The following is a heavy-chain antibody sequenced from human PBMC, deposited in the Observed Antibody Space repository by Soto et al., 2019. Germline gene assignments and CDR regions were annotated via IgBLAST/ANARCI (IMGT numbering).Heavy chain of an antibody. D-gene: IGHD2-2*01. CDR2: ISYDGSDK. V-gene: IGHV3-30-3*01. J-gene: IGHJ6*02. CDR1: GFTFSSYA. Sequence: SGGSLRLSCAASGFTFSSYAMHWVRQAPGKGLEWVAVISYDGSDKYYADSVKGRFTISRDNSKNTLYLQMNSLRAEDTAVYYCARDPEDIVVVPAANALYYYYYGMDVWGQGTTVTVSS. CDR3: ARDPEDIVVVPAANALYYYYYGMDV.